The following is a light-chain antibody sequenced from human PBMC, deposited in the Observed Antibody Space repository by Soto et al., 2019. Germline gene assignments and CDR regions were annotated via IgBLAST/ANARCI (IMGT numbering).Light chain of an antibody. CDR2: DVS. CDR1: SSDVGAYNY. V-gene: IGLV2-8*01. CDR3: HSFAGSAHVV. Sequence: QSVLAQPPSASGSPGQSVTISCTGTSSDVGAYNYVSWYQQHRGKAPKLIIYDVSQRPSGIPDRFSGSKSGNTASLTVSGLQAEDEAVYYCHSFAGSAHVVFGGGTKVTVL. J-gene: IGLJ2*01.